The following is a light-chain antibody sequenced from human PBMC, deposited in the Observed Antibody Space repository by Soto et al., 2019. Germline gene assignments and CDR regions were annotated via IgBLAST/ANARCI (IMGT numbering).Light chain of an antibody. CDR2: DAS. CDR1: QDIGKN. CDR3: QHYDNLPSVT. V-gene: IGKV1-33*01. Sequence: DIQITQSPSSLSVYVGDRVTITCEASQDIGKNLNWYQQKPGKAPKLLIYDASNLETGVPSRFSGSGSGTDFTFTISRLQPEDIATYYYQHYDNLPSVTFGQGTRLEIK. J-gene: IGKJ5*01.